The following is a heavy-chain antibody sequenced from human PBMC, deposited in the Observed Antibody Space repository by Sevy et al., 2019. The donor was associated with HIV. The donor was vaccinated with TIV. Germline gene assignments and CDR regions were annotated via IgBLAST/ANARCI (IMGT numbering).Heavy chain of an antibody. J-gene: IGHJ3*02. CDR3: AKGDEPATDYADYVPNGFDI. Sequence: GGSLRLSCAASGFTFRIYGMSWVRQAPGKGLEWVSSISGPGALTYYADSVKGRFPISRDNSKNTLFLQMNSLRAEDTALYFCAKGDEPATDYADYVPNGFDIWGQGTMVTVSS. CDR2: ISGPGALT. CDR1: GFTFRIYG. V-gene: IGHV3-23*01. D-gene: IGHD4-17*01.